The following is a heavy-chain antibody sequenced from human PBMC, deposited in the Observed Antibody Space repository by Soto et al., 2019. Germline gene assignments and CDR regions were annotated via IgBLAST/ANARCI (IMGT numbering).Heavy chain of an antibody. V-gene: IGHV1-18*01. D-gene: IGHD3-10*01. CDR2: ISAYNGNT. J-gene: IGHJ5*02. Sequence: QVQLVQSGAEVKKPGASVKVSCKASGYTFTSYGISWVRQAPGQGLEWMGWISAYNGNTNYGQKLQGRVNKTTDTATSTAYMELRSLRSDDTAVYYWAREVRGVIMGSWFDPWGQGTLVTVSS. CDR1: GYTFTSYG. CDR3: AREVRGVIMGSWFDP.